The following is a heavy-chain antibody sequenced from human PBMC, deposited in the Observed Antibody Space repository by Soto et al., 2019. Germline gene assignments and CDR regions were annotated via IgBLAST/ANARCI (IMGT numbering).Heavy chain of an antibody. V-gene: IGHV3-23*01. D-gene: IGHD2-2*01. Sequence: PGGSLRLSCAASGFTFSSYAMSWVRQAPGKGLEWVSAISGSGGSTYYADSVKGRFTISRDNSTSTAYMELSSLRSEDTAVYYCASYRWSRYCSSTSCSNWFDPWGQGTLVTVSS. CDR2: ISGSGGST. CDR3: ASYRWSRYCSSTSCSNWFDP. CDR1: GFTFSSYA. J-gene: IGHJ5*02.